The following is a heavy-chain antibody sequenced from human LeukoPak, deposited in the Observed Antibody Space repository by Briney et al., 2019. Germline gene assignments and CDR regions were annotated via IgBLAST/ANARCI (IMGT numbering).Heavy chain of an antibody. J-gene: IGHJ6*02. CDR3: AKYYYDSSGYYPHGMDV. V-gene: IGHV4-59*08. D-gene: IGHD3-22*01. CDR2: IYYRGST. CDR1: GGSISSYY. Sequence: PSETLSLTCTVSGGSISSYYWSWIRQPPGKGLEWIGYIYYRGSTNYNPSLKSRVTISVDTSKNQFSLKLSSVTAADTAVYYCAKYYYDSSGYYPHGMDVWGQGTTVTVSS.